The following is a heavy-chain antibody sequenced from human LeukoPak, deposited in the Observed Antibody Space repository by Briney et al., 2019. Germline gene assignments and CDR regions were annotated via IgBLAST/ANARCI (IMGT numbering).Heavy chain of an antibody. V-gene: IGHV3-30*04. CDR2: ISYDGSNI. J-gene: IGHJ4*02. Sequence: GRSLRLSCAASGFTFSSYAMHWVRQAPGKGLEWVAVISYDGSNIYYADSVKGRFTISRDNSKNTLYLQMNSLRAEDTAVYYCARDGCSSTSCPTYFDYWGQGTLVTVSS. CDR3: ARDGCSSTSCPTYFDY. CDR1: GFTFSSYA. D-gene: IGHD2-2*01.